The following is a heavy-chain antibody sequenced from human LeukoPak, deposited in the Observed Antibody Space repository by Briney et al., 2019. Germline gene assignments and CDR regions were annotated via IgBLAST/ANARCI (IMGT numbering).Heavy chain of an antibody. D-gene: IGHD6-13*01. CDR3: ARVTGYVMEDYFDY. CDR1: GGSISSYY. Sequence: SGTLSLTCTVSGGSISSYYWSWIRQPPGKGLERIGYIYYSGSTNYNPSLKSRVTISVDTSKNQFSLRLSSVTAADTAVYYCARVTGYVMEDYFDYWGQGTLVTVSS. J-gene: IGHJ4*02. CDR2: IYYSGST. V-gene: IGHV4-59*01.